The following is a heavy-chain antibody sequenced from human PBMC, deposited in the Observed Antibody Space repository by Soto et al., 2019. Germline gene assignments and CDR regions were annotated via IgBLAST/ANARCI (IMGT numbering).Heavy chain of an antibody. CDR3: ARGRYFDWFLPDTFDY. V-gene: IGHV3-33*01. CDR1: GFTFSSYG. CDR2: IWYDGSNK. J-gene: IGHJ4*02. D-gene: IGHD3-9*01. Sequence: GGSLRLSCAASGFTFSSYGMHWVRQAPGKGLEWVAVIWYDGSNKYYADSVKGRFTISRDNSKNTLYLQMNSLRAEDTAVYYCARGRYFDWFLPDTFDYWGQGTLVTVSS.